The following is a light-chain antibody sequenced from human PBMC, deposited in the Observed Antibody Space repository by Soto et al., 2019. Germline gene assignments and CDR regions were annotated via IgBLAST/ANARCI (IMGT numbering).Light chain of an antibody. CDR2: NGC. V-gene: IGLV3-21*02. CDR3: QVRESPSVHSMV. J-gene: IGLJ3*02. CDR1: NIGTKG. Sequence: SYELTQPPSVSVAPGQTASITCGGDNIGTKGVHWYQQKPGQAPEPVVYNGCDRPSGIPERFSGSNSGNTATLTFTSVEAGDETDFYCQVRESPSVHSMVFGGGTQLTVL.